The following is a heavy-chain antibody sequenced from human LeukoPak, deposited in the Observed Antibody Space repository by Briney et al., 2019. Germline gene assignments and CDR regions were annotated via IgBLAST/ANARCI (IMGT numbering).Heavy chain of an antibody. J-gene: IGHJ4*02. D-gene: IGHD2-2*01. CDR1: GGSISSSSYS. V-gene: IGHV4-39*01. CDR3: ARHRYCSSTSCYSD. Sequence: PSETLSLTCTVSGGSISSSSYSWGWIRQPPGKGLEWIGSIYYSGGTYYHPSLKGRVTISVDTSKNQFSLKLSSVTAADTAVYYCARHRYCSSTSCYSDWGQGTLVTVSS. CDR2: IYYSGGT.